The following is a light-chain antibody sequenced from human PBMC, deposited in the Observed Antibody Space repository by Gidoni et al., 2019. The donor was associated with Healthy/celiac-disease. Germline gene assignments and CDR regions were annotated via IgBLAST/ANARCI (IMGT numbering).Light chain of an antibody. CDR3: QQYNSYLWT. CDR1: QSISSW. Sequence: DIQMTQSPSTLSASVGDRVTITCRASQSISSWLAWYQQKPGKAPKLLIYKASSLESGVPSRFSGSGSGTEFTLTISSLQPDDFATYYCQQYNSYLWTFGHGTKVEIK. V-gene: IGKV1-5*03. J-gene: IGKJ1*01. CDR2: KAS.